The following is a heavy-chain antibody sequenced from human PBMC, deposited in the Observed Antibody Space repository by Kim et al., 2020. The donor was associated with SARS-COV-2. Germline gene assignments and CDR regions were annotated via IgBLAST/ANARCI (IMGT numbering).Heavy chain of an antibody. Sequence: GGSLRLSCVASGFTFSDYYMSWIRQAPGKGLEWVSYISTISSHTDYADSVKGRFTISRDNAENSVYLQMNSLRAEDTAVYYCARDYYGSGSYGQFDPWGQGTLVTVSS. CDR2: ISTISSHT. CDR1: GFTFSDYY. J-gene: IGHJ5*02. V-gene: IGHV3-11*06. CDR3: ARDYYGSGSYGQFDP. D-gene: IGHD3-10*01.